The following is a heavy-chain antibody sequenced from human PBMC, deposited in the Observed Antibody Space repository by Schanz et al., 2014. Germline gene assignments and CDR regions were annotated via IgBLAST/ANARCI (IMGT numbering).Heavy chain of an antibody. Sequence: QDQLLQSGAAVKKPGSSVRVSCKASGGTLDTYKIAWVRPVPGQGLEWVGWISVYTGNTKYGQKVQGRVTMTADTSTNTAYMELRSLRSDDTAVYYCAKAEYDILTDSYSRLDPWGQGTLVTVSS. CDR1: GGTLDTYK. V-gene: IGHV1-18*01. J-gene: IGHJ5*02. CDR3: AKAEYDILTDSYSRLDP. D-gene: IGHD3-9*01. CDR2: ISVYTGNT.